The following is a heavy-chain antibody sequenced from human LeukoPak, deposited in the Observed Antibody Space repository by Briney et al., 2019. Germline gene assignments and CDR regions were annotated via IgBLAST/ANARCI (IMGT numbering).Heavy chain of an antibody. J-gene: IGHJ4*02. D-gene: IGHD2-15*01. V-gene: IGHV3-30*18. CDR1: GFTFSSYG. CDR3: AKDKTGGFDY. Sequence: PGGPLRLSCAASGFTFSSYGMHWVRQAPGKGLEWVAVISYDGSNKYYADSVKGRFTISRDNSKNTLYLQMNSLRAEDTAVYYRAKDKTGGFDYWGQGTLDTVSS. CDR2: ISYDGSNK.